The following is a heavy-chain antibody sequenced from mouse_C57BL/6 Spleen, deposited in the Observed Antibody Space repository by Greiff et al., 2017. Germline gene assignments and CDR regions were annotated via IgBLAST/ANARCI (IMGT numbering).Heavy chain of an antibody. CDR1: GYTFTSYW. CDR3: AIEYGYGWFGY. J-gene: IGHJ3*01. Sequence: VQLQQPGAELVKPGASVKVSCKASGYTFTSYWMHWVKQRPGQGLEWIGRIHPSDSDTNYNQKFKGKAILTVDTSSSTAYMQLSSLTSEDSAVYCGAIEYGYGWFGYWGQGTLVTVSA. CDR2: IHPSDSDT. D-gene: IGHD2-2*01. V-gene: IGHV1-74*01.